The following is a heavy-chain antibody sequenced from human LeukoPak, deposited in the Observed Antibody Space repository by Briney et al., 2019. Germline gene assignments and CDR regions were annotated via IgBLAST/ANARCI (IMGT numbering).Heavy chain of an antibody. CDR1: GGSFSGYY. CDR3: ARHGYDFWSGYYTGKFDY. CDR2: IYYSGST. Sequence: SETLSLTCAVYGGSFSGYYWSWIRQPPGKGLEWIGSIYYSGSTYYNPSLKSRVTISVDTSKNQFSLKLSSVTAADTAVYYCARHGYDFWSGYYTGKFDYWGQGTLVTVSS. J-gene: IGHJ4*02. V-gene: IGHV4-34*01. D-gene: IGHD3-3*01.